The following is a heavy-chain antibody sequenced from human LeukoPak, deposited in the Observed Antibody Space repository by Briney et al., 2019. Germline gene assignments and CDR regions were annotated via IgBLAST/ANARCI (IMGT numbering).Heavy chain of an antibody. CDR1: GFTFSSYA. CDR2: ISGSGGST. CDR3: AEHAGDWELLHLGY. V-gene: IGHV3-23*01. D-gene: IGHD1-26*01. J-gene: IGHJ4*02. Sequence: GGSLRLSCAASGFTFSSYAMSWVRQAPGKGLEWVSAISGSGGSTYYADSVKGRFTISRDNSKNTLYLQMNSLRAEDTAVYYCAEHAGDWELLHLGYWGQGTLVTVSS.